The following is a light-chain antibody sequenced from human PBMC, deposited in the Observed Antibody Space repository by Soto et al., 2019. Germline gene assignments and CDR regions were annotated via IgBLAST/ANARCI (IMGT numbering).Light chain of an antibody. CDR2: EVS. Sequence: QSALTQPASVSRSPGQSITISCTGTSSDVGGYNYVSWYQQHPGKAPKLMIYEVSNRPSGVSNRFSGSKSGNTASLTISGLQAEDEADYYCSSYTSSSTLFGGGTKVTVL. CDR3: SSYTSSSTL. J-gene: IGLJ2*01. V-gene: IGLV2-14*01. CDR1: SSDVGGYNY.